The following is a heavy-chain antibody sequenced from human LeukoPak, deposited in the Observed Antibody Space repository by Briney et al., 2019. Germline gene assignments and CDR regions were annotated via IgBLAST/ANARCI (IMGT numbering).Heavy chain of an antibody. CDR2: IYSGGST. J-gene: IGHJ4*02. D-gene: IGHD6-19*01. V-gene: IGHV3-53*01. Sequence: GGSLRLSCAASGFTVSSNYMSWVRQAPGKGLEWVSFIYSGGSTYYADSVKGRFTISRDNSKNTLYLQMNSLRAEDTAVYYCASTSGGLGYFDYWGQGTLVTVSS. CDR1: GFTVSSNY. CDR3: ASTSGGLGYFDY.